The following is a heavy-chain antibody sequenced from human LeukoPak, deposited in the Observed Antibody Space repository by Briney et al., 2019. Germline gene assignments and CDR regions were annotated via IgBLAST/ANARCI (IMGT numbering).Heavy chain of an antibody. D-gene: IGHD1-26*01. J-gene: IGHJ6*03. CDR3: AKMGNCYYYMDV. Sequence: PGGSLRLSCAATGFTFSSYAMSWVRQAPGKGLEWVSDISGSGGSTYYADSVKGRFTISRDNSKNTLYLQLNSLRAEDTAVYYCAKMGNCYYYMDVWGKGTTVTVSS. V-gene: IGHV3-23*01. CDR1: GFTFSSYA. CDR2: ISGSGGST.